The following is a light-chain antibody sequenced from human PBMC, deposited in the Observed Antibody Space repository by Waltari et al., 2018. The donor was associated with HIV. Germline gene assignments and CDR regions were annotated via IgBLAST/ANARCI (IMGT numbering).Light chain of an antibody. V-gene: IGLV1-40*01. CDR3: QSYDNSLTAYV. CDR2: TNI. CDR1: ASNIGAGYA. Sequence: QSVLTQPPSVSVAPRLRVTISCTGGASNIGAGYAVPWYQPRSRTAPKLLIFTNIDRPSGVPDRFSGSKSGNSASLTITGLQAEDEADYYCQSYDNSLTAYVFGTGTKVSVL. J-gene: IGLJ1*01.